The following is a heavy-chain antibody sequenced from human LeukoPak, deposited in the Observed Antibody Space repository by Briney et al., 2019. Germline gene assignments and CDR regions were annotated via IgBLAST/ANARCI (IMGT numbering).Heavy chain of an antibody. Sequence: GGSLRLSCLASGFPFTNYWMSWVRQTAGKGLEWVANIKQDGTEKYSVDSVKGRFTISRDNAKNSLYLQMNSLRAEDTAVYYCARGHYGMDVWGQGTTVTVSS. J-gene: IGHJ6*02. CDR2: IKQDGTEK. CDR3: ARGHYGMDV. V-gene: IGHV3-7*05. CDR1: GFPFTNYW.